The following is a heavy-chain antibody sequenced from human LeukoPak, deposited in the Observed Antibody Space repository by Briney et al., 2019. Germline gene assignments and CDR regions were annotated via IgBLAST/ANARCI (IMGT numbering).Heavy chain of an antibody. CDR2: IYTSGST. V-gene: IGHV4-4*07. CDR3: ARVNYYYGSGSYYSWDYYYYYMDV. CDR1: GGSISSYY. D-gene: IGHD3-10*01. J-gene: IGHJ6*03. Sequence: SETLSLTCTVSGGSISSYYWSWIRQPAGKGLEWIGRIYTSGSTNYNPSLKSRVTISVDTSKNQFSLKLSSVTAADTAVYYCARVNYYYGSGSYYSWDYYYYYMDVWGKGTTVTVSS.